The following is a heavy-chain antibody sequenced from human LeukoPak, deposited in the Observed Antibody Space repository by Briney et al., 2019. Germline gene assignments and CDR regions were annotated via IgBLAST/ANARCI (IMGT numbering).Heavy chain of an antibody. CDR2: ISAYNGNT. D-gene: IGHD3-9*01. Sequence: ASVKVSCKASGYTFTSYGISWVRQAPGQGLEWMGWISAYNGNTNYAQKLQGRVTMTIDTSTSTACMELRSLRSDDTAVYYCARDSTLWALRYFDWLQYFDYWGQGTLVTVSS. J-gene: IGHJ4*02. CDR1: GYTFTSYG. CDR3: ARDSTLWALRYFDWLQYFDY. V-gene: IGHV1-18*01.